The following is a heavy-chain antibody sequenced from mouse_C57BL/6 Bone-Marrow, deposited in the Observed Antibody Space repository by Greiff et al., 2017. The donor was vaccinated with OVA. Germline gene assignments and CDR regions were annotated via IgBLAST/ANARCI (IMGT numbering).Heavy chain of an antibody. Sequence: VQLQESGAELARPGASVKLSCKASGYTFKSYGISWVKQRTEQGLEWIGEIYPRSGNTYYNEKLKGKATLTADKSSSTAYMELRSLTSEDSAVYFSASGDYSDWYVDVWGTGTTVTVSS. V-gene: IGHV1-81*01. D-gene: IGHD1-1*01. J-gene: IGHJ1*03. CDR2: IYPRSGNT. CDR3: ASGDYSDWYVDV. CDR1: GYTFKSYG.